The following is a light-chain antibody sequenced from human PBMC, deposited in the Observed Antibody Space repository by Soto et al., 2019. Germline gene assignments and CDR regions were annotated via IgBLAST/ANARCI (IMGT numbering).Light chain of an antibody. CDR2: DTP. CDR3: QQRNDWPLT. V-gene: IGKV3-11*01. J-gene: IGKJ4*01. CDR1: QSISSSN. Sequence: IGLAQCPYNPFLSPGERATLSCRASQSISSSNLAWYQQKPGQAPRLLIYDTPYRATGIPARFSGSGSGTDFTLTISSLEPEDSAVYYCQQRNDWPLTFGGGTRWISN.